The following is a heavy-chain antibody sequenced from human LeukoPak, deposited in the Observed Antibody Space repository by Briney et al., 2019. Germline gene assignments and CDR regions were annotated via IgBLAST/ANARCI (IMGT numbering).Heavy chain of an antibody. Sequence: SSPTLVKPTQTLTPTFSFSGFSLSTSGVGLGWSRHPPGKALEWLALIYWDDDKRYSPSLKSRLTITKDTSQSPLVLTMTNMDPVDTATYYCAHLTNQWFDPWGQGNLVTVSS. J-gene: IGHJ5*02. CDR3: AHLTNQWFDP. V-gene: IGHV2-5*02. CDR1: GFSLSTSGVG. CDR2: IYWDDDK. D-gene: IGHD2-8*01.